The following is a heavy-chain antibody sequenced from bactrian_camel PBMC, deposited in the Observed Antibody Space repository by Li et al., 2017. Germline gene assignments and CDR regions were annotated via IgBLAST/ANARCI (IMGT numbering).Heavy chain of an antibody. D-gene: IGHD8*01. V-gene: IGHV3S1*01. J-gene: IGHJ4*01. CDR2: VNTDDGTT. Sequence: HVQLVESGGGSVQAGGSLTLSCQGSGYSDSSAYMGWFRQAPGKGREGVAAVNTDDGTTRYADSVKGRFTISRDRSKNTLYLQMNNLQPDDTATYYCAASLRLPVMCSNWVNPYNYWGQGTQVTVS. CDR3: AASLRLPVMCSNWVNPYNY. CDR1: GYSDSSAY.